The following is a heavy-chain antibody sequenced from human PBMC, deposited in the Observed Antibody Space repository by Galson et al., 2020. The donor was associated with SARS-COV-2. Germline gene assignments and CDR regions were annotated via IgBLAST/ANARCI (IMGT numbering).Heavy chain of an antibody. CDR2: IYSGGNT. Sequence: GGSLRLSCEVSGFTFSSYAMSWVRQSPGEGLEWVSLIYSGGNTYYPDSVKGRFTISRDNSKNTLYLQLKGLTTEDTAVYYCARVIEATGRNYVDYWGRGTLVTVSS. J-gene: IGHJ4*02. CDR3: ARVIEATGRNYVDY. V-gene: IGHV3-23*03. CDR1: GFTFSSYA.